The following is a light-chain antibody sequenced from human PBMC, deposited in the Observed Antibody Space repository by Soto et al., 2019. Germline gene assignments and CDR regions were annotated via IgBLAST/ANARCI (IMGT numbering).Light chain of an antibody. CDR2: EVT. V-gene: IGLV2-14*01. CDR1: TSDIDYDH. CDR3: SSYAGNNKMV. J-gene: IGLJ3*02. Sequence: QSVLTQPASVTGSPGQSITISCTGTTSDIDYDHVSWYQQYPGTAPKLMINEVTNRPSGVSSRFSGSRSGNTASLTISGLRPEDEADYYCSSYAGNNKMVFGGGTKLTVL.